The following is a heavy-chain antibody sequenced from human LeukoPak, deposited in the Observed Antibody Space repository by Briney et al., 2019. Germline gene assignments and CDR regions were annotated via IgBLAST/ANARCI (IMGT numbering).Heavy chain of an antibody. D-gene: IGHD2/OR15-2a*01. V-gene: IGHV3-9*03. Sequence: GGSLRLSCAGSGFTFGDYAMHWVRQAPGKGLEWVSGISWNSGSLAYADSVKGRFIISRDNTRNSLYLQMNSLRPEDMAVYYCSKAISSRVSEGGSNYFTQWGQGTLVTVSS. CDR3: SKAISSRVSEGGSNYFTQ. CDR1: GFTFGDYA. CDR2: ISWNSGSL. J-gene: IGHJ4*02.